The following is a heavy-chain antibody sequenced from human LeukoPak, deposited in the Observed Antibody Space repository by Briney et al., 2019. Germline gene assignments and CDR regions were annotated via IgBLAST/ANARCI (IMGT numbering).Heavy chain of an antibody. Sequence: GGSLRLSCAASGFTFDDYAMHWVRQAPGKGLEWVSGISWDSGSIGYADSVKGRFTISRDNAKSSLYLQMNSLRAEDTALYYCAKDSIAARRGYYYYMDVWGKGTTVTVSS. CDR2: ISWDSGSI. D-gene: IGHD6-6*01. CDR1: GFTFDDYA. J-gene: IGHJ6*03. V-gene: IGHV3-9*01. CDR3: AKDSIAARRGYYYYMDV.